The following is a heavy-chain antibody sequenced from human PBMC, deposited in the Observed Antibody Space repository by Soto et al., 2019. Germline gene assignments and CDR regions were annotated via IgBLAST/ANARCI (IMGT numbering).Heavy chain of an antibody. CDR2: ISPYSGYT. CDR1: GYSFMKYG. V-gene: IGHV1-18*01. J-gene: IGHJ4*02. D-gene: IGHD2-2*01. CDR3: ARGASVLIPAAQPSRFDS. Sequence: ASVKVSCKGFGYSFMKYGINWVRQAPGQGLEWVGWISPYSGYTHSAQKFHGRLTLTTDTAASTAYMELRILRSADTALYYCARGASVLIPAAQPSRFDSWGQGTLVTVSS.